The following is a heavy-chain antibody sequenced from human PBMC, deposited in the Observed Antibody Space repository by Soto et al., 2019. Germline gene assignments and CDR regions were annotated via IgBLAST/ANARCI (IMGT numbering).Heavy chain of an antibody. CDR3: ARSSLVGYYYYMDV. J-gene: IGHJ6*03. Sequence: SETLSLTCTVSGGSISSYYRSWIRQPPGKGLEWIGYIYYSGSTNYNPSLKSRVTMSVDTSKNQFSLKLSSVTAADTAVYYCARSSLVGYYYYMDVWGKGTTVTVSS. CDR1: GGSISSYY. V-gene: IGHV4-59*01. CDR2: IYYSGST.